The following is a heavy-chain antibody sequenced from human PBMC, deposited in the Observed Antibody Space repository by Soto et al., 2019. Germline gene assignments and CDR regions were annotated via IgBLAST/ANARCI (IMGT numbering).Heavy chain of an antibody. V-gene: IGHV3-48*02. Sequence: PGGSLRLSCAASGFAFSSYSMNWFRQAPGKGLEWVSYISASGENIKYADSVKGRFTISRDNGKNSLYLQMSSLRDEDTAVYFCAREVEDCTTTRCLLEEWRNRFDPWGPGTLVTVSS. CDR3: AREVEDCTTTRCLLEEWRNRFDP. J-gene: IGHJ5*02. CDR1: GFAFSSYS. D-gene: IGHD2-2*01. CDR2: ISASGENI.